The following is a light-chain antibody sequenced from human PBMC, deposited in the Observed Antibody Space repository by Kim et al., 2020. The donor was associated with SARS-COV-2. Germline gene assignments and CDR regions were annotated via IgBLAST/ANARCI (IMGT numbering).Light chain of an antibody. V-gene: IGLV2-14*03. Sequence: GQSIPISSTGTSSDVDGYNYVSWYQQHPGKAPKVMIYDVSNRPSGVSNRFSGSKSGNTASLTISGLQAEDEADYYCTSYTSSSTVVFGGGTQLTVL. J-gene: IGLJ2*01. CDR3: TSYTSSSTVV. CDR1: SSDVDGYNY. CDR2: DVS.